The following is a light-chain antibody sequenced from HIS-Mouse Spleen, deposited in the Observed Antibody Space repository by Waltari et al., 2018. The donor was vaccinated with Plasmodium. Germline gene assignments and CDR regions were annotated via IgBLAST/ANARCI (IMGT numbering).Light chain of an antibody. V-gene: IGKV3-15*01. CDR2: GAS. J-gene: IGKJ2*01. CDR1: QSVSSH. Sequence: EIVMTQSPATLSVSLGDRATPSCRARQSVSSHLAWYQQKPGQAPRLLIYGASTRATGIPARFSGSGSGTEFTLTISSMQSEDFAVYYCQQYNNWPPYTFGQGTKLEMK. CDR3: QQYNNWPPYT.